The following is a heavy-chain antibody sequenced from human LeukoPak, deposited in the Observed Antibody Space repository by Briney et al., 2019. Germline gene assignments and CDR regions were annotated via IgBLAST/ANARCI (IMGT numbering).Heavy chain of an antibody. Sequence: GGSLRLSCAASGFAFSSYWMSWVRQAPGKGLEWVANIKQDGSEKYYVDSVKGRFTISRDNAKNSLYLQMNSLRAEDTAVYYCAREDIVVVPAAKNYYYMDVWGKGTTVTVSS. CDR2: IKQDGSEK. J-gene: IGHJ6*03. CDR3: AREDIVVVPAAKNYYYMDV. D-gene: IGHD2-2*01. V-gene: IGHV3-7*01. CDR1: GFAFSSYW.